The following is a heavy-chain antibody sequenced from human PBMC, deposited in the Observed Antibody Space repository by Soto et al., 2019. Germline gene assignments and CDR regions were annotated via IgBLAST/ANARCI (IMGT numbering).Heavy chain of an antibody. Sequence: PSETLSLTCAVYGGSFSGYYWSWIRQPPGKGLEWIGEINHSGSTNYNPSLKSRVTISVDTSKNQFSLKLSSVTAADTAVYYCASDYYDSSGYYSVFHYWGQGTLVTVSS. V-gene: IGHV4-34*01. CDR3: ASDYYDSSGYYSVFHY. CDR1: GGSFSGYY. CDR2: INHSGST. D-gene: IGHD3-22*01. J-gene: IGHJ4*02.